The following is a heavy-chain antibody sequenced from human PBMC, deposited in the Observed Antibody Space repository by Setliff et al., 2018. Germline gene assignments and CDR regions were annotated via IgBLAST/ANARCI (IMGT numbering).Heavy chain of an antibody. CDR3: TRDTIIVVVPPHRTAFDI. CDR1: GYTFSTYG. Sequence: ASVKVSCKASGYTFSTYGIAWVRQAPGQGLEWMGWISPYNGYITYAHKFQGRVTMTPDTSTGTADMELRNLRSDDTAVYYCTRDTIIVVVPPHRTAFDIWGQGTMVTVSS. CDR2: ISPYNGYI. V-gene: IGHV1-18*01. J-gene: IGHJ3*02. D-gene: IGHD2-2*01.